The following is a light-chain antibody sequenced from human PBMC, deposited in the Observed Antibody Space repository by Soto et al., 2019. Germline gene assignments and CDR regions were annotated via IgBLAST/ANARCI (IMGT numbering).Light chain of an antibody. CDR2: KAS. V-gene: IGKV1-5*03. CDR3: QQYSSYSWT. CDR1: QSISTW. Sequence: DIQMTQSPSTLSASVGDRVTITCRASQSISTWLAWYQQKPGEAPKLLLYKASSLESGVPSRVSGGGSGTEFTLTISSLQPDDFATYFCQQYSSYSWTFGQGTMVEVK. J-gene: IGKJ1*01.